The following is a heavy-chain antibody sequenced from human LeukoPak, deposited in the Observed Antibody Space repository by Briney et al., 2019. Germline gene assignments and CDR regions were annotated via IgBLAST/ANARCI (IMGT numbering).Heavy chain of an antibody. Sequence: PSETLSLTCAVYGGSFSGYYWSWIRQPPGKGLEWIGEINHSGSTNYNPSLKSRVTISVDKSKNQFSLKLSSVTAADTAVYYCARARRIAAAGRYYFDYWGQGTLVTVSS. CDR3: ARARRIAAAGRYYFDY. J-gene: IGHJ4*02. CDR1: GGSFSGYY. V-gene: IGHV4-34*01. CDR2: INHSGST. D-gene: IGHD6-13*01.